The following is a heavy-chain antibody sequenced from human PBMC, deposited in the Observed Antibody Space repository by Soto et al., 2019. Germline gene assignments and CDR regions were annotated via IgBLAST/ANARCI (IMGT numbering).Heavy chain of an antibody. CDR1: GVTFSRVS. Sequence: WWSLRLSCEASGVTFSRVSMNWVLQVPGKGLEWVASISSGSSDTWYADSVKGRFIISRDNAQNSLFLQMTTLRPEDPAMYCCARVDYWGPGTQVTVSS. CDR2: ISSGSSDT. V-gene: IGHV3-21*01. J-gene: IGHJ4*02. CDR3: ARVDY.